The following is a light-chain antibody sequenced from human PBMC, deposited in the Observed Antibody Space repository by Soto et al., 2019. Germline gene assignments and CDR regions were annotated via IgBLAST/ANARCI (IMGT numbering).Light chain of an antibody. CDR1: NSDVGIYDF. Sequence: QSALTQPASVSGSPGQSITISCTGSNSDVGIYDFVSWYQHHPGRAPKLIVSEVSKRPSGVPDRFSGSKSGNTASLTISGLQAADEADYYCSLYTSENAYVFGTGTKVTLL. CDR3: SLYTSENAYV. J-gene: IGLJ1*01. CDR2: EVS. V-gene: IGLV2-14*01.